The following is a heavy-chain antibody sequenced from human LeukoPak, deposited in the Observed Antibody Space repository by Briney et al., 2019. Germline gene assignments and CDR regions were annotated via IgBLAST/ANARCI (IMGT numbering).Heavy chain of an antibody. CDR3: ARRSGSYYPDAFDI. CDR1: GFTFRKYW. CDR2: IKQDGSEK. D-gene: IGHD1-26*01. J-gene: IGHJ3*02. V-gene: IGHV3-7*01. Sequence: GGSLRLSCAASGFTFRKYWMSWVRQAPGKGLEWVANIKQDGSEKYYVDSVKGRFSISRDNAKNSLYLQMNSLRAEDTAVYYCARRSGSYYPDAFDIWGQGTMVTVSS.